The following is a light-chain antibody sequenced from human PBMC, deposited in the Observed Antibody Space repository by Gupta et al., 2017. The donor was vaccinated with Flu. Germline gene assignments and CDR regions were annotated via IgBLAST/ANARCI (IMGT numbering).Light chain of an antibody. V-gene: IGKV1-5*03. CDR2: KAS. CDR3: QQDDNSTGT. CDR1: QSIRDW. Sequence: PSTLSASVGDRVTITCRASQSIRDWLAWYQQKPGKAPHLLIYKASTLESGVPSRFSGSGSGTEFTLTISSLQPDDFETYYCQQDDNSTGTFGQGTKLDIK. J-gene: IGKJ2*01.